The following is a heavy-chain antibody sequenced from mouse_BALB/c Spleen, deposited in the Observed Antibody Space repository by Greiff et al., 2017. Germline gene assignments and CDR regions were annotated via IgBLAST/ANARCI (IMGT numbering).Heavy chain of an antibody. D-gene: IGHD2-4*01. J-gene: IGHJ3*01. CDR3: ARDRDDYDHRWFAY. CDR1: GFSLTSYG. V-gene: IGHV2-9*02. Sequence: VQLVESGPGLVAPSQSLSITCTVSGFSLTSYGVHWVRQPPGKGLEWLGVIWAGGSTNYNSALMSRLSISKDNSKSQVFLKMNSLQTDDTAMYYCARDRDDYDHRWFAYWGQGTLVTVSA. CDR2: IWAGGST.